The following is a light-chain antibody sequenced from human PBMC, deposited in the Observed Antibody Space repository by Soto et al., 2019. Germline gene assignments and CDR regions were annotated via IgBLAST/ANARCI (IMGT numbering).Light chain of an antibody. CDR3: QQGTT. CDR2: ATS. Sequence: DIPLTQFPSSVSADVGDRITVTCRASQSVSSWLAWYQQKPGQAPKLLIYATSTLQSGVPSRFSGSGSGTDFTLTISGLQPEDFAVYYCQQGTTFGQGTKVAI. V-gene: IGKV1-12*01. J-gene: IGKJ1*01. CDR1: QSVSSW.